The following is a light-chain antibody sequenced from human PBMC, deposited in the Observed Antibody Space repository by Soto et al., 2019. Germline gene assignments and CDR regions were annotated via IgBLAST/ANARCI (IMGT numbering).Light chain of an antibody. CDR3: QQSGSSLT. V-gene: IGKV3-20*01. CDR1: QSVSSSY. Sequence: EIVLTQSPGTLSLSPGERATLFCRASQSVSSSYLAWYQQKPGQAPRLLIYGASSRATGIPDRFSGSGSGTDFTLTISRLELEDFAVYYCQQSGSSLTFGGGTEV. J-gene: IGKJ4*01. CDR2: GAS.